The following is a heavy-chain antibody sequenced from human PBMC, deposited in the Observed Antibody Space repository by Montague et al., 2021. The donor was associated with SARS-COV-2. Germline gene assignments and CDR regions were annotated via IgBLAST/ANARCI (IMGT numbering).Heavy chain of an antibody. CDR3: AKDIVRDYYDSSGYYGGSVDY. D-gene: IGHD3-22*01. V-gene: IGHV3-30*18. CDR1: GFTFSSYG. J-gene: IGHJ4*02. CDR2: ISYDGSNK. Sequence: SLRLSCAASGFTFSSYGMHWVRQAPGKGLEWVAVISYDGSNKYYADSVKGRFTISRDNSKNTLYLQMNSLRTEDTALYHCAKDIVRDYYDSSGYYGGSVDYWGQGTLVTDSS.